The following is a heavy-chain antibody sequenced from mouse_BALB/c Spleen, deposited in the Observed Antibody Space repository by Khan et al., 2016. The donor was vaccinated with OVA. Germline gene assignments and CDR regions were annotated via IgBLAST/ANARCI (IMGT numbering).Heavy chain of an antibody. CDR2: ISYSGNT. J-gene: IGHJ2*01. CDR3: ARVYGGDFDY. Sequence: EVQLLESGPGLVKPSQSLSLICTVTGYSITSDYAWNWIRQFPENKLEWMGFISYSGNTNYNPSLKSRISITRDTSKNQFFLHLNSVTTEDTATYYCARVYGGDFDYWGQGTTLTVSS. D-gene: IGHD1-1*01. CDR1: GYSITSDYA. V-gene: IGHV3-2*02.